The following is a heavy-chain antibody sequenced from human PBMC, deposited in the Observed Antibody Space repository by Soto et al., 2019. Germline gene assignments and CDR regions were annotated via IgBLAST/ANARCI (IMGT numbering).Heavy chain of an antibody. V-gene: IGHV1-8*01. CDR2: MNPNNGNT. J-gene: IGHJ4*02. CDR1: GHTFSTYD. Sequence: SSVKVSCKASGHTFSTYDINWVRQATGQGLEWMGWMNPNNGNTGYAQKFQGRVTMTRNSSIATAYLELSGLKYEDTAVYYCARREERSVPIYVDYWGQGTLVTVSS. D-gene: IGHD6-25*01. CDR3: ARREERSVPIYVDY.